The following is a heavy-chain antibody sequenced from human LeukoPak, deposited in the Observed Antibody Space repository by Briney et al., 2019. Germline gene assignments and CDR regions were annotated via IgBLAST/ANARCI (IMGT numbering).Heavy chain of an antibody. V-gene: IGHV1-2*02. CDR1: GYTFTGYY. J-gene: IGHJ4*02. D-gene: IGHD3-10*01. CDR2: INPNSGGT. CDR3: ARSSLRGYGSGSYSVDY. Sequence: ASVKVSCKASGYTFTGYYMHWVRQAPGQGLEWMGWINPNSGGTNYAQKFQGRVTMTRDTSISTAYMELSRLRSDDTAVYYCARSSLRGYGSGSYSVDYWGQGTLVTVPS.